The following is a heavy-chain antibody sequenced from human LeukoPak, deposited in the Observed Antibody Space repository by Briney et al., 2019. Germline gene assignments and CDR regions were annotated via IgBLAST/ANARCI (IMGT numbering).Heavy chain of an antibody. CDR2: IKQDGSEK. D-gene: IGHD6-13*01. V-gene: IGHV3-7*03. J-gene: IGHJ3*02. CDR3: AKDLWAAGTSAFDI. CDR1: GFTFSSYW. Sequence: GGSLRLSCAASGFTFSSYWMSWVRQAPGKGLEWVANIKQDGSEKYYVDSVKGRFTISRDNAKNSLYLQMNSLRAEDMALYYCAKDLWAAGTSAFDIWGQGTMVTVSS.